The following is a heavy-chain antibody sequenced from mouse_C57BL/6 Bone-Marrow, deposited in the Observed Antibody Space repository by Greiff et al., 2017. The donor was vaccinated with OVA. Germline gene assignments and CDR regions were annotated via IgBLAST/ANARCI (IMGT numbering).Heavy chain of an antibody. D-gene: IGHD2-5*01. CDR3: AGDYSNYNLGVYAMDY. CDR2: IHPNSGST. CDR1: GYTFTSYW. V-gene: IGHV1-64*01. Sequence: VQLQQPGAELVKPGASVKLSCKASGYTFTSYWMHWVKQRPGQGLEWIGMIHPNSGSTNYNEKFKSKATLTVDKSSSTAYMQLSSLTSEDSAVYYCAGDYSNYNLGVYAMDYWGQGTSVTVSS. J-gene: IGHJ4*01.